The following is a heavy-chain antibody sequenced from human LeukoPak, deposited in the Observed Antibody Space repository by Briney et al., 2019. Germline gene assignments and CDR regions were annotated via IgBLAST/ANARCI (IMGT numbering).Heavy chain of an antibody. CDR1: GFTFSSYW. V-gene: IGHV3-7*03. D-gene: IGHD2-21*02. CDR2: IKQDGSEK. J-gene: IGHJ4*02. Sequence: GGSLRLSCAASGFTFSSYWMSWVRQAPGKGLEWVANIKQDGSEKYYVDSVKGRLTISRDNAKNSLYLQMNSLRAEDTAVYYCARAYCVGDCTVLHIYFDNWGQGTLVTVSS. CDR3: ARAYCVGDCTVLHIYFDN.